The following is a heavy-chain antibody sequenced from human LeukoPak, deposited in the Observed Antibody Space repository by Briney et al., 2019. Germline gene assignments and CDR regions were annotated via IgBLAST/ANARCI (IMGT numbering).Heavy chain of an antibody. Sequence: ASVKVSCKASGGTFSSYAISWVRQAPGQGLEWMGGIIPIFGTANYAQKFQGRVTITADESTSTAYMELSSLRSEDTAVYYCARDRMKYSSSWYGFDYWGREPWSPSPQ. CDR1: GGTFSSYA. D-gene: IGHD6-13*01. J-gene: IGHJ4*02. V-gene: IGHV1-69*13. CDR3: ARDRMKYSSSWYGFDY. CDR2: IIPIFGTA.